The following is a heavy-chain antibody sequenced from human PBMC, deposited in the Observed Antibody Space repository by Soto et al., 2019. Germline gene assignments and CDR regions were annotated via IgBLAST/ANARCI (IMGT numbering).Heavy chain of an antibody. CDR1: GGSISSSSYY. V-gene: IGHV4-39*01. Sequence: SETLSLTCTVSGGSISSSSYYWGWIRQPPGKGLEWIGSIYYSGSTYYNPSLKSRVTLSVDTSKNQFSLKLSSVTAADTAVYYCAGRLGYCGGDCPIDYWGQGTLVTVSS. CDR3: AGRLGYCGGDCPIDY. J-gene: IGHJ4*02. D-gene: IGHD2-21*02. CDR2: IYYSGST.